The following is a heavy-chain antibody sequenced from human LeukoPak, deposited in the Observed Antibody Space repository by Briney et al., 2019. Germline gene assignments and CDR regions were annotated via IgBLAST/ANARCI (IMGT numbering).Heavy chain of an antibody. J-gene: IGHJ4*02. CDR3: ARIGGNDY. V-gene: IGHV4-59*08. CDR2: IYYSGST. Sequence: SETLSLTCTVSGRSISTYYWSWIRQPPGKGLEWIGYIYYSGSTNYNPSLKSRVTISVDTSKNQFSLKLTSVTAADTAVYYCARIGGNDYWGQGTLVTVSS. CDR1: GRSISTYY. D-gene: IGHD4-23*01.